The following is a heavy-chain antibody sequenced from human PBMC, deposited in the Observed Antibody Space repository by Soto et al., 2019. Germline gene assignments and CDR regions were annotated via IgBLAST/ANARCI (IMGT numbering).Heavy chain of an antibody. V-gene: IGHV1-2*04. CDR3: ARCFSTFLTGYYDY. CDR2: INPNSGGT. D-gene: IGHD3-9*01. Sequence: ASLKVSCKASGYTFTGYYMHWVRQAPGQGLEWMGWINPNSGGTNYAQKFQGWVTMTRDTSIGTAYMELSRLRSDDTAVYYCARCFSTFLTGYYDYWGQGTLVPVSS. J-gene: IGHJ4*02. CDR1: GYTFTGYY.